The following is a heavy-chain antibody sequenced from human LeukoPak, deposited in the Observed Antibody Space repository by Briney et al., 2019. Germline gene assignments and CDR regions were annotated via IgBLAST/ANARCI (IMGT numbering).Heavy chain of an antibody. CDR3: ARDPLRQRGAVAGMGDI. Sequence: ASVKVSCKASGYTFTSYGISWVRQAPGQGLEWMGWISAYNGNTNYAQKLQGRVTMTTDTSTGTAYMELRSLRSDDTAVYYCARDPLRQRGAVAGMGDIWGQGTMVTVSS. V-gene: IGHV1-18*01. CDR1: GYTFTSYG. J-gene: IGHJ3*02. D-gene: IGHD6-19*01. CDR2: ISAYNGNT.